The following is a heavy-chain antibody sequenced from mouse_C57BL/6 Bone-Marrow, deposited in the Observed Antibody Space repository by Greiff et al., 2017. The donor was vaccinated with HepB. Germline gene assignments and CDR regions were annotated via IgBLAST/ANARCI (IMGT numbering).Heavy chain of an antibody. Sequence: EVKLVESGPGLVKPSQSLSLTCSVTGYSITSGYYWNWIRQFPGNKLEWMGYISYDGSNNYNPSLKNRISITRDTSKNQFFLKLNSVTTEDTATYYCARERRNRGFAYWGQGTLVTVSA. J-gene: IGHJ3*01. CDR1: GYSITSGYY. V-gene: IGHV3-6*01. CDR3: ARERRNRGFAY. CDR2: ISYDGSN.